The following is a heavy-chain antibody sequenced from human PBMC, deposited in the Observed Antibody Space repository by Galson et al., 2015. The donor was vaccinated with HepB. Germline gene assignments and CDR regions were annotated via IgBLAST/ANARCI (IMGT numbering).Heavy chain of an antibody. Sequence: CAISGDSVSSNSAAWNWIRQSPSRGLEWLGRTYYRSKWYNSYAVSVKSRITINPDTTKYQFSLQLNSVTPEDTAIYYCARQLAYCVASTCQIFFDYWGQGTLVTVSS. CDR1: GDSVSSNSAA. J-gene: IGHJ4*02. V-gene: IGHV6-1*01. CDR2: TYYRSKWYN. CDR3: ARQLAYCVASTCQIFFDY. D-gene: IGHD2-21*01.